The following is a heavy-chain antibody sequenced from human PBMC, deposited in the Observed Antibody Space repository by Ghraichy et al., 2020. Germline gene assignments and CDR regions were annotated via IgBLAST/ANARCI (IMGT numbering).Heavy chain of an antibody. CDR3: TTGGKQMANDY. CDR1: GFTFSNAW. J-gene: IGHJ4*02. Sequence: GGSLRLSCAASGFTFSNAWMNWVRQAPGTGLEWVGRIKSRSDGGTIEYVASVKGRVIMSRDDSKNMFYLQMSSLKTEDTAVYYCTTGGKQMANDYWGQGTLVTVSS. V-gene: IGHV3-15*07. D-gene: IGHD5-24*01. CDR2: IKSRSDGGTI.